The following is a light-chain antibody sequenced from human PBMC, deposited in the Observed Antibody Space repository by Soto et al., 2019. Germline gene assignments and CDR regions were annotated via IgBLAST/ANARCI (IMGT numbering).Light chain of an antibody. Sequence: EIVLTQSPGTLSLSPGERATLSCRASQSVSTNYLAWYQQKPGQAPWLLIYGAFNRAGGVPDRFSGSVSGTDFTLTISRLEPEDFAVYYCQQYGSSRTWTFGQGTKVDIK. CDR2: GAF. CDR1: QSVSTNY. CDR3: QQYGSSRTWT. V-gene: IGKV3-20*01. J-gene: IGKJ1*01.